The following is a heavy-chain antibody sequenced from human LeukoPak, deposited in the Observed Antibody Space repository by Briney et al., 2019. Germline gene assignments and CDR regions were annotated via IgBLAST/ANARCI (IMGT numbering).Heavy chain of an antibody. Sequence: GGSLRLSCAASGFTFSSYAMSWVRQAPGKGLEWVSAISGSGGSTYYADSVKGRFTISRDNSKNTLYLQMNSLRAEDTAVYYCAKDERMVQGAVAEYFQHRGQGTLVTVSS. D-gene: IGHD3-10*01. CDR1: GFTFSSYA. CDR3: AKDERMVQGAVAEYFQH. V-gene: IGHV3-23*01. J-gene: IGHJ1*01. CDR2: ISGSGGST.